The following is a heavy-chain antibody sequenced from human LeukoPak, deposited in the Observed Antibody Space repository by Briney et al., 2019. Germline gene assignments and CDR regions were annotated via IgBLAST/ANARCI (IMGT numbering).Heavy chain of an antibody. D-gene: IGHD5-12*01. V-gene: IGHV3-7*04. CDR3: ARSRRVGTSPFYGTDV. J-gene: IGHJ6*02. CDR1: GITFSGAY. Sequence: GGSLRLSCAASGITFSGAYMTWVRQAPGKGLEWVANINPDGREKSYADSVKGRFTISRDNAKDSLYLQMNSLRAEDTAVYYCARSRRVGTSPFYGTDVWGQGTTVTVSS. CDR2: INPDGREK.